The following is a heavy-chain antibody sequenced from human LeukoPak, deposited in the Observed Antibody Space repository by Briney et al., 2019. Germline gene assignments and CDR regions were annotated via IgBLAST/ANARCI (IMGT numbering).Heavy chain of an antibody. Sequence: GGSLRLSCAASGLSFSSRAMHWVRQAPGKGPEWVAVISQDGSDRYYRDSVKGRFTISRDNSKNTLYLQMNSLRAEDTAVYYCARDLNPHNAYGSGSDYFDYWGQGTLVTVSS. J-gene: IGHJ4*02. D-gene: IGHD3-10*01. CDR2: ISQDGSDR. CDR1: GLSFSSRA. CDR3: ARDLNPHNAYGSGSDYFDY. V-gene: IGHV3-30-3*01.